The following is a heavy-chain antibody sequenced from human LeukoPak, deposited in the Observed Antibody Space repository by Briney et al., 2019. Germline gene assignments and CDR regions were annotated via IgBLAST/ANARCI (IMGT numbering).Heavy chain of an antibody. CDR1: GGSISSYY. Sequence: SETLSLTCTVSGGSISSYYWSWIRQPPGKGLEWIGYIYYSGSTNYNPSLKSRVTISVDTSKNQFSLKLSSVTAADTAVYYCARANGRVRGEAFDIWGQGTMVTVSS. CDR2: IYYSGST. J-gene: IGHJ3*02. D-gene: IGHD3-10*01. CDR3: ARANGRVRGEAFDI. V-gene: IGHV4-59*13.